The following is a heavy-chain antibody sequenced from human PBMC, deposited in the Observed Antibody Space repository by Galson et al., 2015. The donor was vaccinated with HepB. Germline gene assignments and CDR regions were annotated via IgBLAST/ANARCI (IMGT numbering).Heavy chain of an antibody. CDR1: GFTFSSYS. CDR2: ISSSSSYI. J-gene: IGHJ6*02. Sequence: SLRLSCAASGFTFSSYSMNWVRQAPGKGLEWVSSISSSSSYIYYADSVKGRFTISRDNAKNSLYLQMNSLRAEDTAVYYCARVRYSSSWYHGGIFDYYCYGMDVWGQGTTVTVSS. CDR3: ARVRYSSSWYHGGIFDYYCYGMDV. D-gene: IGHD6-13*01. V-gene: IGHV3-21*01.